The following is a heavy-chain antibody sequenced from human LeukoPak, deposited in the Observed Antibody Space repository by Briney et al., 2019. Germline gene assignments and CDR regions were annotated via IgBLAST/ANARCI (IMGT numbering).Heavy chain of an antibody. V-gene: IGHV3-74*01. J-gene: IGHJ4*02. D-gene: IGHD4-23*01. CDR2: INSDGSST. CDR1: GFTFSRYW. CDR3: ARTSSTVVRADFDY. Sequence: GGSLRLSCAASGFTFSRYWMHWVRQAPGKGLVWVSRINSDGSSTSYADSVKGRFTISRDNAKNTLYLQMDSLRAEDTAVYYCARTSSTVVRADFDYWGQGTLVTVSS.